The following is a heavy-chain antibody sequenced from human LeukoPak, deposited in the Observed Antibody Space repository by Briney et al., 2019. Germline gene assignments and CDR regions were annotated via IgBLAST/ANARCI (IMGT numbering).Heavy chain of an antibody. Sequence: SETLSLTCTVSGGSISSYCWSWIRQPPGKGLEWIGYIYYSGSTNYNPSLKSRVTISVDTSKDQFSLKLSSVTAADTAVYYCAPLGYCSGGSCPSHYGMDVWGQGTTVTVSS. CDR2: IYYSGST. V-gene: IGHV4-59*12. J-gene: IGHJ6*02. CDR1: GGSISSYC. CDR3: APLGYCSGGSCPSHYGMDV. D-gene: IGHD2-15*01.